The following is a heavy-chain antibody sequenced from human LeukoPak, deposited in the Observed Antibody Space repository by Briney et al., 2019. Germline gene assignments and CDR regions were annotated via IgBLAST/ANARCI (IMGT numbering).Heavy chain of an antibody. J-gene: IGHJ4*02. CDR2: IKQDGSEK. Sequence: GGSLRLSCAVSGLTFSSYWMSWVRQAPGKGLEWVANIKQDGSEKYYVDSVKGRFTISRDNAKNSLFLQMNSLRAEDTAVYYCARGEYYYDGGYWGQGTPVTLSS. D-gene: IGHD3-22*01. CDR3: ARGEYYYDGGY. CDR1: GLTFSSYW. V-gene: IGHV3-7*04.